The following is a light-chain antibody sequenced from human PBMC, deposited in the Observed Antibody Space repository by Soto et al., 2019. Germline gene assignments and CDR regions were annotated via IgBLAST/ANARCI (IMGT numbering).Light chain of an antibody. J-gene: IGKJ4*01. CDR1: QSVRSRY. Sequence: DIVLTQSPGTLSLSPGERATLSCRASQSVRSRYLAWYQQKAGQAPRLLIYDASRRATGIPDRFSGSGSGTYFPLTISRLEPEDFAVYYCQQYGSSVTFGGGTKVEIK. CDR2: DAS. CDR3: QQYGSSVT. V-gene: IGKV3-20*01.